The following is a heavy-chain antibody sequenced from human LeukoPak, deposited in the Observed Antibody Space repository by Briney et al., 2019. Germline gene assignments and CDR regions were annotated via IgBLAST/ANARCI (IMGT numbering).Heavy chain of an antibody. D-gene: IGHD2-2*01. Sequence: PGGSLRLSCDASGFTFSDYYMTWIRQAPGKGLEWVSHISSSGSYRNYADSVKDRFTISRDNAKNSLYLQMNSLRAEDTALYYCARAPRYQLPYYFDYWGQGTLVTVSS. CDR3: ARAPRYQLPYYFDY. J-gene: IGHJ4*02. CDR1: GFTFSDYY. V-gene: IGHV3-11*05. CDR2: ISSSGSYR.